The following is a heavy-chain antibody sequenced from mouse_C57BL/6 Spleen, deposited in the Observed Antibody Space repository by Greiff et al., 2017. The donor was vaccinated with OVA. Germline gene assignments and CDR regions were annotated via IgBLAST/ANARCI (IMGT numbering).Heavy chain of an antibody. J-gene: IGHJ3*01. V-gene: IGHV3-6*01. D-gene: IGHD2-2*01. CDR1: GYSITSGYY. Sequence: VQLKESGPGLVKPSQSLSLTCSVTGYSITSGYYWNWIRQFPGNKLEWMGYISYDGSNNYNPSLKNRISITRDTSKNQFFLKLNSVTTEDTATYYCARRGYGYDDGGFAYWGQGTLVTVSA. CDR2: ISYDGSN. CDR3: ARRGYGYDDGGFAY.